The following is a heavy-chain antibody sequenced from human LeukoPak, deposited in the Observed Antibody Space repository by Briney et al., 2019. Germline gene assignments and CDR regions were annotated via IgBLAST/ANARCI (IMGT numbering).Heavy chain of an antibody. V-gene: IGHV3-7*01. CDR3: ARERQLERLTFGKEGSAFDY. CDR1: GFTFISYW. D-gene: IGHD1-1*01. Sequence: GGSLRLSCAASGFTFISYWMSWVRQAPGKGLEWVANIKQDGSEKYYVDSVKGRFTISRDNAKNSLYLQMNRLRAEDTAMYYCARERQLERLTFGKEGSAFDYWGQGTLVTVSS. J-gene: IGHJ4*02. CDR2: IKQDGSEK.